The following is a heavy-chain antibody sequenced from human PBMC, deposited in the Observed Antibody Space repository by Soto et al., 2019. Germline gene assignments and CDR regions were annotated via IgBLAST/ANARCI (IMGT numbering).Heavy chain of an antibody. CDR1: GFTFSSYG. Sequence: QPGGSLRLSCAASGFTFSSYGMHWVRQAPGKGLEWVAVISYDGSNKYYADSVKGRFTISRDNSKNTLYLQMNSLRAEDTAVYYCAKGVDGSGPMRGMDVWGQGTTVTVSS. CDR2: ISYDGSNK. CDR3: AKGVDGSGPMRGMDV. J-gene: IGHJ6*02. V-gene: IGHV3-30*18. D-gene: IGHD3-3*01.